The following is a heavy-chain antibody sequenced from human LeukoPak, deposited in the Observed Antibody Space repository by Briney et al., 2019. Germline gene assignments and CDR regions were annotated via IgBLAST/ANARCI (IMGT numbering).Heavy chain of an antibody. D-gene: IGHD2-2*01. Sequence: GGSLRLSCAASGLTFSSYAMSWVRQAPGKGLEWVSAISGSGGSTYYADSVKGRFTISRDNSKNTLYLQMNSLRAEDTAVYYCANSLVPAAIEEGMDYWGQGTLVTVSS. CDR1: GLTFSSYA. CDR3: ANSLVPAAIEEGMDY. CDR2: ISGSGGST. J-gene: IGHJ4*02. V-gene: IGHV3-23*01.